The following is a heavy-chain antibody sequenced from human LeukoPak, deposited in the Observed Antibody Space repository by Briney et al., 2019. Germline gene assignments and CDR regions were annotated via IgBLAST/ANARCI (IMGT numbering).Heavy chain of an antibody. D-gene: IGHD5-24*01. J-gene: IGHJ4*02. V-gene: IGHV3-9*01. Sequence: GGSLRLSCAASGFTFEDHAMHWVRQAPGKGLEWVSGVSWNSANIAYADSVKGRFTISRDNAKNSLYLQMNSLRAEDTAVYYCARDLELAYWGQGTLVTVSS. CDR3: ARDLELAY. CDR2: VSWNSANI. CDR1: GFTFEDHA.